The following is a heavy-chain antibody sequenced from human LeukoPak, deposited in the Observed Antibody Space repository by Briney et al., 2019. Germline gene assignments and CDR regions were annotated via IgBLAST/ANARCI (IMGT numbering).Heavy chain of an antibody. D-gene: IGHD2-15*01. CDR2: ISGSGGST. J-gene: IGHJ4*02. CDR3: ASLSATTVWVTY. Sequence: GGSLRLSCAASGFTFSSYAMSWVRQTPGKGLEWVSAISGSGGSTYYADSVKGRFTISRDNSKNTLYLQMNSLRAEDTAVYYYASLSATTVWVTYWGQGTLVTVSS. V-gene: IGHV3-23*01. CDR1: GFTFSSYA.